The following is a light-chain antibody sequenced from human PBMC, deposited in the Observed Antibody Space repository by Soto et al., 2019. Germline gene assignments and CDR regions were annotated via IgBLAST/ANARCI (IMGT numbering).Light chain of an antibody. CDR1: SSNIGAGYD. CDR3: QSYDSSLSVYV. J-gene: IGLJ1*01. CDR2: GNS. V-gene: IGLV1-40*01. Sequence: QSVLTQPSSVSGAPGQRVTISCTGSSSNIGAGYDVHWYQQLPGTAPKLLIYGNSNRPSGVPDRFSGSKSGTSASLAITGLQAEDEADYYCQSYDSSLSVYVFGTGTKGTVL.